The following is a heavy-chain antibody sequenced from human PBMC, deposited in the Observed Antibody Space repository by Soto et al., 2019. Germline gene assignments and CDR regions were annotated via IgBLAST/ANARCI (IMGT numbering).Heavy chain of an antibody. Sequence: SETLSLTCTVSGGSISSSSYYWGWIRQPPGKGLEWIGSIYYSGSTYYNPSLKSRVTISVDTSKNQFSLKLSSVTAADTAVYYCASLRIRGFWLWGQGTLVTVSS. J-gene: IGHJ4*02. CDR3: ASLRIRGFWL. V-gene: IGHV4-39*01. CDR2: IYYSGST. CDR1: GGSISSSSYY. D-gene: IGHD3-3*01.